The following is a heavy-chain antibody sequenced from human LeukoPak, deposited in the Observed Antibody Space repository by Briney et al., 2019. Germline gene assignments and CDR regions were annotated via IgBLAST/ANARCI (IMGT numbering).Heavy chain of an antibody. V-gene: IGHV3-30*18. Sequence: GGSLRLSCAASAFTFSSYGMHWVRQAPGKGLEWVAVISFDGSHKYYADSVKGRFTVSRDNSKNTLYLQMKSLRAEDTAVYYCAKGGGYEAQYYYYYLDVWGKGTTVTISS. CDR2: ISFDGSHK. CDR1: AFTFSSYG. J-gene: IGHJ6*03. D-gene: IGHD5-12*01. CDR3: AKGGGYEAQYYYYYLDV.